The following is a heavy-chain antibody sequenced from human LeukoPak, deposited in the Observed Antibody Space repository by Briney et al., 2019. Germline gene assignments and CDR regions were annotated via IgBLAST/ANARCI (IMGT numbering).Heavy chain of an antibody. J-gene: IGHJ2*01. CDR3: ARGAARIAAAGTDWYFDL. Sequence: SETLSLTRTVSGDSISSYYWSWIRQPAGKGLEWIGRIYTSGSTNYNPSLKSRVTMSVDTSKNQFSLKLSSVTAADTAVYYCARGAARIAAAGTDWYFDLWGRGTLVTVSS. CDR1: GDSISSYY. CDR2: IYTSGST. V-gene: IGHV4-4*07. D-gene: IGHD6-13*01.